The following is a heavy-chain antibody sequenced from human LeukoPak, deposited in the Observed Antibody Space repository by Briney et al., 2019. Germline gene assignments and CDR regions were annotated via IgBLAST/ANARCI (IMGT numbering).Heavy chain of an antibody. CDR3: ARDPYSGTYGDTYYYYMDV. D-gene: IGHD1-26*01. CDR2: IKRDGSEK. J-gene: IGHJ6*03. CDR1: GFTFSSYW. V-gene: IGHV3-7*01. Sequence: GGSLRLSCAASGFTFSSYWMSWVRQAPGKGLEWVANIKRDGSEKYYVDSVKGRFTISRDNAKNSLYLQMNSLRAEDTAVYYCARDPYSGTYGDTYYYYMDVWGKGTTVTISS.